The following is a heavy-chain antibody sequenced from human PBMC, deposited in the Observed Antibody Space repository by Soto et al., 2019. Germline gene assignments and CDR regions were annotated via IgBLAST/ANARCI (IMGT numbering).Heavy chain of an antibody. CDR1: DGSIRSGGYY. Sequence: LSEPMSLTCTVSDGSIRSGGYYWSWISQHPGKGLEWIGYIYYSGSTYYNPSLKSRVTISVDTSKNQFSLKLSSVTAADTAVYYCARDVLRSNYYGTDVWGQGTTVTVSS. D-gene: IGHD3-3*01. CDR2: IYYSGST. J-gene: IGHJ6*02. CDR3: ARDVLRSNYYGTDV. V-gene: IGHV4-31*03.